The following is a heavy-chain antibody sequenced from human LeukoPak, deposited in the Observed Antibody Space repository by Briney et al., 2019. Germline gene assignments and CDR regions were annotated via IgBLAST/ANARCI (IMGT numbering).Heavy chain of an antibody. CDR1: GFTFSSYG. CDR2: IRYYGSNK. D-gene: IGHD3-22*01. V-gene: IGHV3-30*02. Sequence: GGSLRLSCAASGFTFSSYGMHWVRQAPGKGLEWVAFIRYYGSNKYYADSVKGRFTISRDNSKKTLYLQMNSLRPEDTAVYYCAKDFSVYYYDSRVLDYWGQGTLVTVSS. CDR3: AKDFSVYYYDSRVLDY. J-gene: IGHJ4*02.